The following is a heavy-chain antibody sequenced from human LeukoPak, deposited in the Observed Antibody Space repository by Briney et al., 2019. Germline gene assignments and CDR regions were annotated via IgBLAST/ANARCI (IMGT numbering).Heavy chain of an antibody. CDR3: AAAFSSWYGPFDY. CDR1: GFTFTSSA. V-gene: IGHV1-58*01. CDR2: IVVGSGNT. D-gene: IGHD6-13*01. Sequence: ASVTVSCKASGFTFTSSAVQWVRQARGQRLEWIGWIVVGSGNTNYAQKFQERVTITRDMSTSTAYMELSSLRSEDTAVYYCAAAFSSWYGPFDYWGQGTLVTGSS. J-gene: IGHJ4*02.